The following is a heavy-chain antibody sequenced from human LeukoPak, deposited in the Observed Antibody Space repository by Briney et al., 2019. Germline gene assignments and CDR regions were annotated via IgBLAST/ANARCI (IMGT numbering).Heavy chain of an antibody. J-gene: IGHJ4*02. Sequence: PSETLSLTCTVSGGSISSSSYYWSWIRQPPGKGLEWIGYIYYSGSTNYNPSLKSRVTISVDTSKNQFSLKLSSVTAADTAVYYCARADSSGWHNLFDYWGQGTLVTVSS. CDR1: GGSISSSSYY. CDR3: ARADSSGWHNLFDY. CDR2: IYYSGST. D-gene: IGHD6-19*01. V-gene: IGHV4-61*01.